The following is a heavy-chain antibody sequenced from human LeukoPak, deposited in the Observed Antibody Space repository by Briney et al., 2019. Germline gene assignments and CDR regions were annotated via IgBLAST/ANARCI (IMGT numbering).Heavy chain of an antibody. D-gene: IGHD6-19*01. CDR2: ISRSGDIT. V-gene: IGHV3-23*01. CDR1: GFTFSTYG. J-gene: IGHJ4*02. CDR3: ATGSTAVAGTKY. Sequence: GGSLRLSCAGSGFTFSTYGMNWVRQAPGKGLELVSTISRSGDITYYADSVKGRFTISRDNSKNTLYLQMNSLRAEDTAIYYCATGSTAVAGTKYWGQGILVTVSS.